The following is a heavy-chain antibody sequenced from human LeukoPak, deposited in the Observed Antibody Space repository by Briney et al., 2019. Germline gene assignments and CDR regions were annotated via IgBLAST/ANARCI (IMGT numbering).Heavy chain of an antibody. CDR2: TWYDGSNK. CDR3: ARDGYGDPDFDY. J-gene: IGHJ4*02. Sequence: GGSLRLSCAASGFTFSTYGMHWARQAQGKGLEWVALTWYDGSNKNYADSVKGRFTISRDNSKNTLYLQMSSLRAEDTAVYYCARDGYGDPDFDYWGQGTLVTVSS. D-gene: IGHD4-17*01. V-gene: IGHV3-30*02. CDR1: GFTFSTYG.